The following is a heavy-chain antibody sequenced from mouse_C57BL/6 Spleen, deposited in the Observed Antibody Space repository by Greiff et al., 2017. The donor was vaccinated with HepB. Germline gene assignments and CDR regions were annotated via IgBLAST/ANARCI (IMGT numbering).Heavy chain of an antibody. Sequence: EVQLQQSGPELVKPGASVKISCKASGYTFTDYYMNWVKQSHGKSLEWIGDINPNNGGTSYNQKFKGKATLTVDKSSSTAYMELRSLTSEDSAVYYCARGVTTVVTRFDYWGQGTTLTVSS. CDR3: ARGVTTVVTRFDY. CDR2: INPNNGGT. V-gene: IGHV1-26*01. CDR1: GYTFTDYY. D-gene: IGHD1-1*01. J-gene: IGHJ2*01.